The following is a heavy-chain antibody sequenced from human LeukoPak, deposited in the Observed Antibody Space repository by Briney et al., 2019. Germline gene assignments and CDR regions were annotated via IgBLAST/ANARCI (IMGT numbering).Heavy chain of an antibody. CDR3: ARMSLIAARPNYYYYMDV. CDR1: GYTFTSYD. CDR2: MNPNSGNT. Sequence: ASVKVSCKASGYTFTSYDINWVRQATGQGLEWMGWMNPNSGNTGYAQKFQGRVTMTRNTPISTAYMELSSLRSEDTAVYYRARMSLIAARPNYYYYMDVWGKGTTVTVSS. J-gene: IGHJ6*03. D-gene: IGHD6-6*01. V-gene: IGHV1-8*01.